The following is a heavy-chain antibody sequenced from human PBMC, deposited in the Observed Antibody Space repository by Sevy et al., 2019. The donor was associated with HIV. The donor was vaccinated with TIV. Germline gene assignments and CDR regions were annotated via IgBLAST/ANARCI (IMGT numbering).Heavy chain of an antibody. CDR1: GFTVTFNS. V-gene: IGHV3-53*01. D-gene: IGHD6-19*01. CDR2: IYVGRNT. CDR3: VRERAGIDH. Sequence: GGSLRLSCAASGFTVTFNSMSWVRQAPGRGLVWVSVIYVGRNTYYADSVKGRFTMFRDGFKDTVDLQMDSLRPEDSGVYYCVRERAGIDHWGQGTLVTVSS. J-gene: IGHJ4*02.